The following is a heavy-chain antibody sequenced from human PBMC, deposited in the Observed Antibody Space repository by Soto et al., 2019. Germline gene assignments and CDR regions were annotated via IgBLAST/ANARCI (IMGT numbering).Heavy chain of an antibody. CDR3: AKVGDQYDFWSGSWPFDY. V-gene: IGHV3-23*01. CDR2: ISGSGGST. D-gene: IGHD3-3*01. J-gene: IGHJ4*02. Sequence: PGGSLRLSCAASGIGSSSDYAMSWVRQAPGKGLEWVSSISGSGGSTYYADSVKGRFTISRDNSKNTLYLQMNSLRAEDTAVYYCAKVGDQYDFWSGSWPFDYWGQGTLVTVSS. CDR1: GIGSSSDYA.